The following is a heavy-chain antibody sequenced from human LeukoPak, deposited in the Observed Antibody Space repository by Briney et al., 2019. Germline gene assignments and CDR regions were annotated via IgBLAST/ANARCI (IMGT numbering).Heavy chain of an antibody. Sequence: PSETLSLTCTVSGGSISSYYWSWIRQPPGKGLEWIGYIYYSGSTNYNPSLKSLVTISVDTSKNQFSLTLSSVTAADTAVYYCARDGISGGYYYYMDVWGKGTPVTISS. D-gene: IGHD1-26*01. CDR3: ARDGISGGYYYYMDV. V-gene: IGHV4-59*01. CDR2: IYYSGST. J-gene: IGHJ6*03. CDR1: GGSISSYY.